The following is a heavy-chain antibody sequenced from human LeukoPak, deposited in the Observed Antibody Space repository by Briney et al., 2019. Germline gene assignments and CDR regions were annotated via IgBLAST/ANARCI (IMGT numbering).Heavy chain of an antibody. J-gene: IGHJ5*02. CDR3: AKDVDRDLELQP. CDR1: GFTFNNYA. CDR2: ISGSGGNT. V-gene: IGHV3-23*01. D-gene: IGHD1-7*01. Sequence: GGTLRLSYAASGFTFNNYAMNWVRQAPGKGLEWVSSISGSGGNTYYADSVKGRFTISRDNSKNTLYLQMNSLRAEDTAVYYCAKDVDRDLELQPWGQGTLVTVSS.